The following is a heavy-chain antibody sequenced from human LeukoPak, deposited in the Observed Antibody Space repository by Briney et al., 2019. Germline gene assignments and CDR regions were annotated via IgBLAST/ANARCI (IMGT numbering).Heavy chain of an antibody. CDR2: INHSGSS. D-gene: IGHD1-26*01. V-gene: IGHV4-34*01. J-gene: IGHJ6*02. CDR3: ARGQVGSYAYYYYYGMDV. Sequence: SGTLSLTCAVYGGSLSGYSWSWIRQPPGKGLEWIGEINHSGSSNYSPPLKSRVTMSKDTSKKQFSLKLSSVTAADTAIYYCARGQVGSYAYYYYYGMDVWGQGTTVTVSS. CDR1: GGSLSGYS.